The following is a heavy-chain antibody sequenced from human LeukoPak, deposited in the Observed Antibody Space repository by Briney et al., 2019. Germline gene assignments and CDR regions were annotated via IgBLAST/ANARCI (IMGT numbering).Heavy chain of an antibody. CDR2: INWNGGST. CDR3: ASITIFGVASL. J-gene: IGHJ4*02. CDR1: GFTSDDYG. Sequence: PGGSLRLSCAASGFTSDDYGMSWVRQAPGKGLEWVSGINWNGGSTGYADSVKGRFTNSRDNAKNSLYLQMNSLRAEDTALYYCASITIFGVASLWGQGTLVTVSS. V-gene: IGHV3-20*04. D-gene: IGHD3-3*01.